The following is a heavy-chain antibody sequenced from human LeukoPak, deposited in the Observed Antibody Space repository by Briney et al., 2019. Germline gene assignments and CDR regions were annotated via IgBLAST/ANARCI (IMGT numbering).Heavy chain of an antibody. CDR2: IWHDVSNR. J-gene: IGHJ6*02. Sequence: GSLRLSCAASGFTFSSFGMDWVRQGSGKGLEWVAVIWHDVSNRYYADSVKGRFTISRDNSKNTLYLQMNSLRVEDTAVYYCVRVMNYNMDVWGQGTTVTVSS. CDR1: GFTFSSFG. V-gene: IGHV3-33*01. CDR3: VRVMNYNMDV. D-gene: IGHD2-8*01.